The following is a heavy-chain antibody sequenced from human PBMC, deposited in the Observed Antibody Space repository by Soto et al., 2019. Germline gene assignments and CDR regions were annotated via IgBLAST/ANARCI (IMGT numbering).Heavy chain of an antibody. V-gene: IGHV3-23*01. CDR3: ARRTSGWYLDY. Sequence: EVQLLESGGGLVQPGGSLRLSCAASGFTFSSYAMSWVRQAPGKGLEWVSVISGSGGSTYYADSGKGRFTISRDNSKTTLYLQMNSLRAEDTAVYYCARRTSGWYLDYWGQGTLVTVSP. CDR2: ISGSGGST. CDR1: GFTFSSYA. J-gene: IGHJ4*02. D-gene: IGHD6-19*01.